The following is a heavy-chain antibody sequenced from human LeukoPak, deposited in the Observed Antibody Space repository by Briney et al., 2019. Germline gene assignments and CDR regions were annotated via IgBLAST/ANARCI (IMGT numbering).Heavy chain of an antibody. CDR3: ARDSSIAAAGPGFIDY. V-gene: IGHV3-21*01. J-gene: IGHJ4*02. D-gene: IGHD6-13*01. CDR2: ISSSSSYI. Sequence: GGSLRLSCAASGFTFSSYSMNWVRQAPGKGLEWVSSISSSSSYIYYADSVKGRFTISRDNAKNSLYLQMNSLRAEDTAVYYCARDSSIAAAGPGFIDYWGQGTLVTVSS. CDR1: GFTFSSYS.